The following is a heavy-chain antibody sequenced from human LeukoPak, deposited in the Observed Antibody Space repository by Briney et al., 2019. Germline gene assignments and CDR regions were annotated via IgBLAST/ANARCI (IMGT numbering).Heavy chain of an antibody. J-gene: IGHJ4*02. D-gene: IGHD6-19*01. CDR3: GWLGSGWYGGY. CDR1: GFTFSSYS. CDR2: ISSSSSTI. Sequence: GGSLRLSCAASGFTFSSYSMNWVRQAPGKGLEWVSYISSSSSTIYYADSVKGRSTISRDNAKNSLYLQMNSLRAEDTAVYYCGWLGSGWYGGYWGQGTLVTVSS. V-gene: IGHV3-48*01.